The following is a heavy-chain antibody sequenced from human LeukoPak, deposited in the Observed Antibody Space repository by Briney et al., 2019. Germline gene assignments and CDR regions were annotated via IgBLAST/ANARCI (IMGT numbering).Heavy chain of an antibody. Sequence: GGSLRLSCAASGFTFSSYSMNWVRQAPGKGLEWVSSISSSSSYIYYADSVKGRFTISRDNAKNSLYLQMNSLRAEDTAVYYCAVLTYSRCRVPGKPCAPYDYWGQGTLVTVSS. CDR1: GFTFSSYS. CDR2: ISSSSSYI. V-gene: IGHV3-21*01. D-gene: IGHD2-8*01. J-gene: IGHJ4*02. CDR3: AVLTYSRCRVPGKPCAPYDY.